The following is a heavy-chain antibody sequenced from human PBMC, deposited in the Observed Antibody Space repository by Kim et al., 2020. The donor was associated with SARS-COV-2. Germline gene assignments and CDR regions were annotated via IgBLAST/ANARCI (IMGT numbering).Heavy chain of an antibody. Sequence: SETLSLTCTVSDFSITEHSYYWGWVRQSPGKGLEYIASVYQNGKTYSNPSFKGRLAMSVDTSSNQFSLTLTSVTAADTAIYYCTRRPPPVDVADWFFDVWGRGTLVTVSS. CDR3: TRRPPPVDVADWFFDV. CDR2: VYQNGKT. V-gene: IGHV4-39*01. CDR1: DFSITEHSYY. J-gene: IGHJ2*01. D-gene: IGHD6-19*01.